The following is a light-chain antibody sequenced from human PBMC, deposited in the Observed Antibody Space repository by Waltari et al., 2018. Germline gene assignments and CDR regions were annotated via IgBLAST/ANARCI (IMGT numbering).Light chain of an antibody. J-gene: IGKJ4*01. Sequence: DIVMTQSPESLAVSLGERATINCKPSESVLYRSNHKKPLAWYQPKPGQPPKLLLYWASTRKSGVPDRFSGSGSETDFTLTVTSLQAEDAAVYYCQTWDLIAVTFGGGT. CDR2: WAS. V-gene: IGKV4-1*01. CDR3: QTWDLIAVT. CDR1: ESVLYRSNHKKP.